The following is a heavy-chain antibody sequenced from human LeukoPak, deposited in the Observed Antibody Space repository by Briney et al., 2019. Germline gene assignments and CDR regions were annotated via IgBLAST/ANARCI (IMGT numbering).Heavy chain of an antibody. J-gene: IGHJ3*02. CDR3: ARASRGNQAFDI. Sequence: SETLSLTCTVSGGSVSSGSYYWSWNRQAPGKGLEWIGYIYYSGSTNYNPSLKSRVTISVDTSKNQFSLKLSSVTAADTAVYYCARASRGNQAFDIWGQGTMVTVSS. V-gene: IGHV4-61*01. CDR2: IYYSGST. CDR1: GGSVSSGSYY. D-gene: IGHD4-23*01.